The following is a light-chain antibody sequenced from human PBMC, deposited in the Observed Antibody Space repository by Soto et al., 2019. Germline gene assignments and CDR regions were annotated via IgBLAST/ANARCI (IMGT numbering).Light chain of an antibody. CDR2: SAS. J-gene: IGKJ5*01. CDR1: QAISDY. CDR3: QQINPYPRSIT. V-gene: IGKV1-9*01. Sequence: DIQLTQSPSFLSASVGDSVTITCRASQAISDYLAWYQQNPGKAPKLLIYSASTLRSGVPSRFSGSGSGTEFTLTIRTLQPEDFATYYCQQINPYPRSITFGLGTRLEIK.